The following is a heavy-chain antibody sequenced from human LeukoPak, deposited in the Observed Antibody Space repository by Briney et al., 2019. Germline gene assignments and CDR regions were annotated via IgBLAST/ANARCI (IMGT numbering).Heavy chain of an antibody. D-gene: IGHD2-2*02. Sequence: SETLSVTFPVSAGSISRSSYYWGWIRQPPGEGLEWIGCIYYSGSTYYNQYIKSRVTISVDTCKHQCNLKLRSVTAADTAVYDCARLMGKEYCSSTSCYKGQTYYWGEGTLVTVSS. J-gene: IGHJ4*02. CDR1: AGSISRSSYY. V-gene: IGHV4-39*01. CDR3: ARLMGKEYCSSTSCYKGQTYY. CDR2: IYYSGST.